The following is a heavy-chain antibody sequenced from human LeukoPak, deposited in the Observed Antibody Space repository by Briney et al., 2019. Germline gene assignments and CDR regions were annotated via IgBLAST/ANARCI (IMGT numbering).Heavy chain of an antibody. Sequence: GWSLTLSCVASGFTFSNAWMNWVRQAPAKGLEWVGRIKSKTGGGTIDYAAPVKGRFTISRDDSKDTLYLQMNSLKSEDTAVYHCTTAAFVGATAYWGQGALVIVSS. CDR2: IKSKTGGGTI. D-gene: IGHD1-26*01. V-gene: IGHV3-15*07. CDR3: TTAAFVGATAY. CDR1: GFTFSNAW. J-gene: IGHJ4*02.